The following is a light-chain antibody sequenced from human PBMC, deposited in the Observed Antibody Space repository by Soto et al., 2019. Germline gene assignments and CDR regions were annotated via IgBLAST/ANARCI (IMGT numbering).Light chain of an antibody. V-gene: IGKV1-9*01. CDR2: AAS. J-gene: IGKJ4*01. Sequence: DIKLTQSPSFLSASVGDRVTITCRASQGISSSLAWYQQKPGKAPELLIYAASTLQSGVPSRFSGSGSGTEFTLTISSQQPEDFATYYCQQHNSYPLTFGGGTKVEIK. CDR1: QGISSS. CDR3: QQHNSYPLT.